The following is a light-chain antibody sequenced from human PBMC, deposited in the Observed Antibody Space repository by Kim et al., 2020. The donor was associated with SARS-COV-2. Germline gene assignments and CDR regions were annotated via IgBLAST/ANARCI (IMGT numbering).Light chain of an antibody. CDR3: QQYGSSPWT. V-gene: IGKV3-20*01. Sequence: EIVLTQSPDTLSLSPGERATLSCRASQTVSSNYLAWFQQKPGQAPRLLIHGASSRATGIPDRFSGSGSGTDFTLTISRLEPEDFAVYYCQQYGSSPWTFGRGTKVDIK. J-gene: IGKJ1*01. CDR2: GAS. CDR1: QTVSSNY.